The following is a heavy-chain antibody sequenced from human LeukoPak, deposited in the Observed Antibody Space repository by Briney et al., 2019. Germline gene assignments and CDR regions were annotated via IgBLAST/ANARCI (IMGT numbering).Heavy chain of an antibody. CDR3: AKDPNGDYIGTFDI. CDR1: QFNFNSYG. V-gene: IGHV3-23*01. CDR2: ISGSCGST. J-gene: IGHJ3*02. Sequence: GGSLRLSCATSQFNFNSYGMTWVRQAPAKGLEWVCSISGSCGSTQYADSVHGRFTISRDDSKNTLYLQMNSLRAEDTAVYYCAKDPNGDYIGTFDIWGQGTMVTVSS. D-gene: IGHD4-17*01.